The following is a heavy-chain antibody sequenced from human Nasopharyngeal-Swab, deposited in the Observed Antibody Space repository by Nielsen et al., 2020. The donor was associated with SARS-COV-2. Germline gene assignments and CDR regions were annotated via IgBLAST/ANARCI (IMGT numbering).Heavy chain of an antibody. Sequence: GESLQISCGCSGFRLSDYWMHWVRQVPGQGLEWVARVNEDGTTITYADSVKGRFTISRDYAKNTLLLRRRSLRDDDTAVYYCTGDLSGPVDLWGLGILVTVSS. D-gene: IGHD1-26*01. CDR1: GFRLSDYW. J-gene: IGHJ4*01. CDR2: VNEDGTTI. CDR3: TGDLSGPVDL. V-gene: IGHV3-74*03.